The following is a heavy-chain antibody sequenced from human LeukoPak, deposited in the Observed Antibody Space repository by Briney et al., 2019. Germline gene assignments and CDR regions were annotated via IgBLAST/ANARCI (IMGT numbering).Heavy chain of an antibody. D-gene: IGHD3-3*01. CDR1: GGSFSGYY. V-gene: IGHV4-34*01. CDR2: INHSGST. Sequence: SETLSLTCAVYGGSFSGYYWSWIRQPPGKGLEWIGEINHSGSTNYNPSLKSRVTISVDTSKNQFSLKLSSVTAADTAVYYCALRVVIRYFDCWGQGTLVTVSS. CDR3: ALRVVIRYFDC. J-gene: IGHJ4*02.